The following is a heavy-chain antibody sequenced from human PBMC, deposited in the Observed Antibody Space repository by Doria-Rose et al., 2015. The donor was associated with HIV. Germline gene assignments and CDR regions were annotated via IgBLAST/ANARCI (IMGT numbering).Heavy chain of an antibody. CDR2: ILYTGST. V-gene: IGHV4-59*01. Sequence: QVQLQESGPGLVKPSETLSLTCSVSGGSISHYYWSWIRPPPGKGLEYIGDILYTGSTNYSPYLKSRVSISIDTSKNKFSLRLSSVTAADTAVYYCARVLSGTYDYWGQGTLVTVSS. CDR3: ARVLSGTYDY. D-gene: IGHD1-26*01. J-gene: IGHJ4*02. CDR1: GGSISHYY.